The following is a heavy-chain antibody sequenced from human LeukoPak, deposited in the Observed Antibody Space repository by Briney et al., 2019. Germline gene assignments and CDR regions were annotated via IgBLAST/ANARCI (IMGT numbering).Heavy chain of an antibody. J-gene: IGHJ4*02. CDR1: GYTFTGYY. CDR3: ARSGYSSGQQDY. D-gene: IGHD6-19*01. CDR2: INAGNGNT. V-gene: IGHV1-3*01. Sequence: GSVKVSCKASGYTFTGYYMHWVRQAPGQRLEWMGWINAGNGNTKYSQKFQGRVTITRDTSASTAYMELSSLRSEDTAVYYCARSGYSSGQQDYWGQGTLVTVSS.